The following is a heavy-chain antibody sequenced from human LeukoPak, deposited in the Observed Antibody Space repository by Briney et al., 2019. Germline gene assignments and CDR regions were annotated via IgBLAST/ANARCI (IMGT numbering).Heavy chain of an antibody. CDR3: ARSKGYSYGMDV. D-gene: IGHD6-13*01. CDR2: ISGSGGST. CDR1: GFTVSNNY. J-gene: IGHJ6*02. V-gene: IGHV3-23*01. Sequence: GGSLRLSCAASGFTVSNNYMSWVRQAPGKGLEWVSAISGSGGSTYYADSVKGRFTISRDNSKNTLYLQMNSLRAEDTAVYYCARSKGYSYGMDVWGQGTTVTVSS.